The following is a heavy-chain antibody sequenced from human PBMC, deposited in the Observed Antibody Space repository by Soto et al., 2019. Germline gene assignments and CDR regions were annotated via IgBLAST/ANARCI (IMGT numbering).Heavy chain of an antibody. CDR3: VRLIGNSWLDS. V-gene: IGHV4-30-2*03. Sequence: PSETLSLTCAVSGGSISSGGYSWSWIRQPPGKGLEWIGCIYHSGYTYYNPSLKSRVTISVDTSKNQFSLKLSSVTAADTAVYYCVRLIGNSWLDSWGQGTLVTVSS. J-gene: IGHJ5*01. CDR1: GGSISSGGYS. CDR2: IYHSGYT.